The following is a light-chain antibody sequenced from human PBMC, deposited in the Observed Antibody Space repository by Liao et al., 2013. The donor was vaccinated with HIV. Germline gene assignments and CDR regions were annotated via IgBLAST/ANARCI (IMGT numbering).Light chain of an antibody. V-gene: IGLV3-25*03. J-gene: IGLJ3*02. CDR3: QSADTTTSSLV. Sequence: SFELTQPPSVSVSPGQTARITCSGDALPKQYSSWYQQKPGQAPALVIYKDTERPSGIPERFSGSSSGTTVTLTISGVQAEDEADYYCQSADTTTSSLVFGGGTKLTVL. CDR1: ALPKQY. CDR2: KDT.